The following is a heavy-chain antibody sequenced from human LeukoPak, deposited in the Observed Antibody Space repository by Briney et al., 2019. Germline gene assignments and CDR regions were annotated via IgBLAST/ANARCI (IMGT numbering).Heavy chain of an antibody. Sequence: ASVKVSCKASGYTFTSYGISWVRQAPGQGLEWMGGIIPIFGTANYAQKFQGRVTITADESTSTAYMELSSLRSEDTAVYYCARADLGRYYFDYWGQGTLVTVSS. CDR1: GYTFTSYG. CDR3: ARADLGRYYFDY. J-gene: IGHJ4*02. V-gene: IGHV1-69*13. CDR2: IIPIFGTA.